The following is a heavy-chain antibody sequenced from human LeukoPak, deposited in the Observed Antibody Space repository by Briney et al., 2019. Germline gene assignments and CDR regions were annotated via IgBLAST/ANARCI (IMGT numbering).Heavy chain of an antibody. CDR1: GFTFSSYW. CDR3: AELGITMFGGV. V-gene: IGHV3-7*01. CDR2: IKTDGSLT. Sequence: GGSLRLSCVASGFTFSSYWMTWVRQAPGKGLEWVANIKTDGSLTYYVDSVKGRFTISRDNAKNSLYLQMNSLRAEDTAVYYCAELGITMFGGVWGKGTTVTISS. D-gene: IGHD3-10*02. J-gene: IGHJ6*04.